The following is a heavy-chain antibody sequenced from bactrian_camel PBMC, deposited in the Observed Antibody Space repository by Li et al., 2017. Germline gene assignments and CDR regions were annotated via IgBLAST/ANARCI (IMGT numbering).Heavy chain of an antibody. CDR2: IATGSGNT. CDR1: RFHSGFVFSTWC. Sequence: HVQLVESGGGSVQAGGSLRLSCAASRFHSGFVFSTWCMGWFRQAPGKQREGIARIATGSGNTYYADSVKGRFTISQDNAKNTVYLQMNSLKPEDTAMYYCAARGPYCYTKLSVRDFTYWGQGTQVTVS. J-gene: IGHJ4*01. CDR3: AARGPYCYTKLSVRDFTY. D-gene: IGHD2*01. V-gene: IGHV3S63*01.